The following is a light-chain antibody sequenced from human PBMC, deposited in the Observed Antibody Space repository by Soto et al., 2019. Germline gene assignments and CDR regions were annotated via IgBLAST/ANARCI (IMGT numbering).Light chain of an antibody. CDR2: DVS. Sequence: QSALTQPASVSGSPGQSITISCTGTSSDVGGYNYVSWYQHHPGKAPKLMIFDVSNRPSGVSNPFSGSKSGNTASLTISGIQAEDEADYYCSSYTASGTYVFGTGTKVTVL. J-gene: IGLJ1*01. CDR1: SSDVGGYNY. CDR3: SSYTASGTYV. V-gene: IGLV2-14*03.